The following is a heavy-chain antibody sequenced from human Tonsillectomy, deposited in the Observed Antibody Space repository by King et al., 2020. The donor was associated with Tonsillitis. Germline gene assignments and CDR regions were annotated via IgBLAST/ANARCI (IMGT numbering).Heavy chain of an antibody. Sequence: QLQESGPGLVKPSQTLSLTCAVSGGSISSSGYSWSWIRQPPGKGLEWIGYIYYSGSTYYNPSLKSRVTISVDTSKNQFSLKLSSVTAADMAVYYCARGVQEYTYGYFDYWGQGTLVTVSS. CDR2: IYYSGST. D-gene: IGHD5-18*01. CDR1: GGSISSSGYS. V-gene: IGHV4-30-4*07. J-gene: IGHJ4*02. CDR3: ARGVQEYTYGYFDY.